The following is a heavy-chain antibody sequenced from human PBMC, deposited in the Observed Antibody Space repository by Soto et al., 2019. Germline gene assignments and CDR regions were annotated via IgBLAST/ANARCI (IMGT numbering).Heavy chain of an antibody. CDR3: ARDRIQLRLGKYSFNAMDV. Sequence: QVPLVQSGAEMRKPGSWLRVSCKASGGTFSDFAFSWVRQAPGQGLEWMGGIVPRFGSPNYAQKFGGRVTITADTSTSTVYMELSSLRFDDTAVYFCARDRIQLRLGKYSFNAMDVWGQGTTITVSS. CDR1: GGTFSDFA. V-gene: IGHV1-69*06. D-gene: IGHD3-16*01. CDR2: IVPRFGSP. J-gene: IGHJ6*02.